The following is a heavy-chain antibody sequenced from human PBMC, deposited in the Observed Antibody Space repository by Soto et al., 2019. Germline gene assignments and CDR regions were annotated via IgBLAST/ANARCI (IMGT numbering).Heavy chain of an antibody. CDR2: IWFDGTSK. D-gene: IGHD5-18*01. V-gene: IGHV3-33*01. CDR1: GFIFSSFG. CDR3: ARDSRGYSFGPDY. Sequence: PGGSLRLSCAASGFIFSSFGMHWVRQAPGKGLEWVAVIWFDGTSKYYADSAKGRFTISRDISKNTVYLQMNSLRADDTAVYYCARDSRGYSFGPDYWGQGTLVTVSS. J-gene: IGHJ4*02.